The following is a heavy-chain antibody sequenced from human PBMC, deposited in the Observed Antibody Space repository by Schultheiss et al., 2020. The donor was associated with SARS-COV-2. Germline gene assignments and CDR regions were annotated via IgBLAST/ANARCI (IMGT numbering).Heavy chain of an antibody. D-gene: IGHD6-6*01. V-gene: IGHV4-59*12. J-gene: IGHJ5*02. Sequence: SETLSLTCTVSGGSISSYYWSWIRQPPGKGLEWIGYIYYSGSTNYNPSLKSRVTISVDTSKNQFSLKLSSVTAADTAVYYCARGWGGGSSAAIPFDPWGQGTLVTVSS. CDR2: IYYSGST. CDR1: GGSISSYY. CDR3: ARGWGGGSSAAIPFDP.